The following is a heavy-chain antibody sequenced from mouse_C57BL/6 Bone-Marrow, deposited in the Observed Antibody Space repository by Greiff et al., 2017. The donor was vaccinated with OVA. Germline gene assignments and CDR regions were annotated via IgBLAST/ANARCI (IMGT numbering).Heavy chain of an antibody. Sequence: QVQLQQPGAELVKPGASVKLSCKASGYTFTSYWMHWVKQRPGQGLEWIGMIHPNSGSTKYNEKFKSKATLTVDKSSSTAYMQLSSLTSEDSAVYYCARGFDYYYAMDYWGQGTAVTVSS. V-gene: IGHV1-64*01. CDR1: GYTFTSYW. J-gene: IGHJ4*01. D-gene: IGHD2-4*01. CDR2: IHPNSGST. CDR3: ARGFDYYYAMDY.